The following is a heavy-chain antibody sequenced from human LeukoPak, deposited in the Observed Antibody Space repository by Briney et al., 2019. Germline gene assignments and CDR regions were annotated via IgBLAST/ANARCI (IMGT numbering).Heavy chain of an antibody. D-gene: IGHD2-2*01. Sequence: PGGSLRLSCAGSGFTFSTYWMSWVRQAPGKGLEWVANIKQDGSEKFYVDSVKGRFTISRDNAKNSLYLQMNSLRAEDTAVYYCARDWWGLGDRNSASRYRLTWGQGILSPSPQ. CDR2: IKQDGSEK. CDR3: ARDWWGLGDRNSASRYRLT. J-gene: IGHJ4*02. V-gene: IGHV3-7*01. CDR1: GFTFSTYW.